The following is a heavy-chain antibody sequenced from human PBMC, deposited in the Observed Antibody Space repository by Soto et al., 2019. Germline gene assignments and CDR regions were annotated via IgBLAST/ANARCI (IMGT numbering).Heavy chain of an antibody. J-gene: IGHJ4*02. CDR2: IYYSGST. CDR3: ARNTYYYDSSGYYYKVFDY. V-gene: IGHV4-31*03. D-gene: IGHD3-22*01. Sequence: QVQLQESGPGLVKPSQTLSLTCTVSGGSISSGGYYWSWIRQHPGKGLEWIGYIYYSGSTYYNPSLKSRVTISVDTSKNQFSLKLSSVTAADTAVYYCARNTYYYDSSGYYYKVFDYWGQGTLVTVSS. CDR1: GGSISSGGYY.